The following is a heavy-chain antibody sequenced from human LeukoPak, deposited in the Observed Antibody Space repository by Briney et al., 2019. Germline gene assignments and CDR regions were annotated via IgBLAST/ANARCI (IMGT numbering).Heavy chain of an antibody. CDR1: GFTLSSYG. J-gene: IGHJ6*02. CDR2: IWYDGSNK. CDR3: ARVYSNSPEYGMDV. D-gene: IGHD4-11*01. Sequence: PGGSLRLSCAASGFTLSSYGMHWVRQAPGNGLEWVAVIWYDGSNKYYADSVKGRFTISRDNSKNTLYLQMNSLRAEDTAVYYCARVYSNSPEYGMDVWGQGTTVTVSS. V-gene: IGHV3-33*01.